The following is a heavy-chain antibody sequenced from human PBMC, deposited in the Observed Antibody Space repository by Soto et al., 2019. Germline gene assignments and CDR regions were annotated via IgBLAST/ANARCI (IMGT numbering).Heavy chain of an antibody. CDR2: ISGSGGST. D-gene: IGHD2-15*01. J-gene: IGHJ4*02. V-gene: IGHV3-23*01. CDR3: AKIVYSLPFLAY. Sequence: WRSLRLPCASAGFTFSSHAVRWVRQAPGKGLEWVSAISGSGGSTYYADSVKGRFTISRDNSKNTLYLQMNSLRAEDKAVYYYAKIVYSLPFLAYRRKGTLDPGS. CDR1: GFTFSSHA.